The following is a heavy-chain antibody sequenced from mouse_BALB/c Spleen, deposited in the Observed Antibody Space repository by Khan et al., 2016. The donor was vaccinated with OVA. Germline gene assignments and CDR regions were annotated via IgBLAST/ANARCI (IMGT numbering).Heavy chain of an antibody. Sequence: VQLQQSGAELVKPGASVKLSCTASGFNMKDTYMHWVKQRPEQGLEWIGRIDPANGNTKYDPKFQARATITADTSSNTAYLQLSSLTSEDTAVYYCVRDYWDVFAYWGQGTLVTVSA. CDR1: GFNMKDTY. V-gene: IGHV14-3*02. CDR3: VRDYWDVFAY. CDR2: IDPANGNT. D-gene: IGHD4-1*01. J-gene: IGHJ3*01.